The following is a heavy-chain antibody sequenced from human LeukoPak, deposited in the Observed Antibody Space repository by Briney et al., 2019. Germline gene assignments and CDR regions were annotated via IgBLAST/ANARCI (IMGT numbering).Heavy chain of an antibody. V-gene: IGHV3-23*01. D-gene: IGHD2-2*01. CDR2: ISGSGGST. Sequence: SGGSLRLSCAASGFTFSSYGMSWVRQAPGKGLEWVSAISGSGGSTYYADSVKGRFTISRDNSKNTLYLQMNSLRAEDTAVYYCAKFESVVPAAMTYMGVWGKGTTVTISS. CDR3: AKFESVVPAAMTYMGV. J-gene: IGHJ6*03. CDR1: GFTFSSYG.